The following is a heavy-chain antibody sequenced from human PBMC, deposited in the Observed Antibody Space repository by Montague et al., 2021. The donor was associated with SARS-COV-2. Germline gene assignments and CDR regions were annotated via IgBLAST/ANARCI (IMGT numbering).Heavy chain of an antibody. V-gene: IGHV1-18*01. CDR3: ARSAVVVITTCDAFDI. CDR2: ICAYNGNT. D-gene: IGHD3-22*01. Sequence: SVTVSCKASGYTFTSYGISWVRQAPGQGLEWMGWICAYNGNTNYAQKLQGRVTMTTGTSTSTAYMELRSLRSDDTAVYYCARSAVVVITTCDAFDIWGQGTMVTVSS. J-gene: IGHJ3*02. CDR1: GYTFTSYG.